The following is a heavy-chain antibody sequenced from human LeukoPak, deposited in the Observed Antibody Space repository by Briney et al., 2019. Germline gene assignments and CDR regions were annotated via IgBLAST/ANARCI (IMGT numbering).Heavy chain of an antibody. CDR1: GFTFSSYW. J-gene: IGHJ4*02. Sequence: GGSLRLSCAASGFTFSSYWMHWVRQAPGKGLVWVSRINSDGSITTYPESVKGRFTISRDNAKSTLYLQINSLRAEDTAVYYCVRTLGAVDIWGQGTLVTVSS. D-gene: IGHD3-16*01. CDR2: INSDGSIT. V-gene: IGHV3-74*01. CDR3: VRTLGAVDI.